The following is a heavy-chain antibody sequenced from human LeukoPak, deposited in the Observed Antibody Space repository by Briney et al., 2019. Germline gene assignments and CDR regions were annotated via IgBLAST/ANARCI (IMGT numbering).Heavy chain of an antibody. V-gene: IGHV3-30*02. Sequence: PGGSLRLSCAASGFTFSSYGMHWVRQAPGKGLEWVAFIRYDGSNKYYADSVKGRFTISRDNSKNTLYLQMNSLRAEDTAVYYCAKGPWGCSSTSCYTRGGYYYMDVWGKGTTVTVSS. D-gene: IGHD2-2*02. CDR2: IRYDGSNK. CDR3: AKGPWGCSSTSCYTRGGYYYMDV. J-gene: IGHJ6*03. CDR1: GFTFSSYG.